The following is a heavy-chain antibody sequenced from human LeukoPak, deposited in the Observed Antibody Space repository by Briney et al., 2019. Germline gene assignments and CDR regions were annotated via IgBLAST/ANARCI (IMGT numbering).Heavy chain of an antibody. V-gene: IGHV4-61*02. CDR2: IYTSGST. CDR1: GGSISSGSYY. Sequence: KPSQTLSLTCTVSGGSISSGSYYWSWIRQPAGKGLEWIGRIYTSGSTNYNPSLKSRVTISVDTSKNQFSLKLSSVTAADTAVYYCARLPAARLNAFDIWGQGTMVTVSS. CDR3: ARLPAARLNAFDI. J-gene: IGHJ3*02. D-gene: IGHD2-2*01.